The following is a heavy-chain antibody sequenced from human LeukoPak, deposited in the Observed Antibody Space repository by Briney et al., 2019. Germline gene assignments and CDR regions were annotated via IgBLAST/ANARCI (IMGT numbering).Heavy chain of an antibody. V-gene: IGHV1-46*01. CDR2: INPSGGST. Sequence: ASVKVSCKASGYTFTSYYMHWVRQAPGQGLEWMGLINPSGGSTSYAQKFQGRVTMTRDTSTSTVYMELSSLRSEDTAVYYCARVYYDSSGYFYFDYWGQGTLVTVSS. CDR1: GYTFTSYY. CDR3: ARVYYDSSGYFYFDY. J-gene: IGHJ4*02. D-gene: IGHD3-22*01.